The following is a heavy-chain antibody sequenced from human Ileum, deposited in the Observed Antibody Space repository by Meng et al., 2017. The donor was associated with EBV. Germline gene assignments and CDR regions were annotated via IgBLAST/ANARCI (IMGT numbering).Heavy chain of an antibody. CDR2: INHRGT. CDR1: GGSITDHY. J-gene: IGHJ4*02. Sequence: QVQVQQWGAXLLKPSETLSLTCALFGGSITDHYWSWIRQLPGKGLEWIGEINHRGTMYSPSFKSRVTISRDTSKNQFSLKLNSVTAADTAVYFCARARDDFDWGQGTLVTVSS. V-gene: IGHV4-34*01. CDR3: ARARDDFD. D-gene: IGHD5-24*01.